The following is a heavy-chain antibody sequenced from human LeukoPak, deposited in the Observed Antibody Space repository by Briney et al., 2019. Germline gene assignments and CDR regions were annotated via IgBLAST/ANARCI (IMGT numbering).Heavy chain of an antibody. CDR3: ARGSLAYCGGDCYSGAFDI. J-gene: IGHJ3*02. Sequence: PSETLSLTCTVSGGSISSYYWSWIRQPPGKGLEWIGYIYYSGSTNYNPSLKSRVTISVDTFKNQFSLKLSSVTAADTAVYYCARGSLAYCGGDCYSGAFDIWGQGTMVTVSS. D-gene: IGHD2-21*02. V-gene: IGHV4-59*01. CDR2: IYYSGST. CDR1: GGSISSYY.